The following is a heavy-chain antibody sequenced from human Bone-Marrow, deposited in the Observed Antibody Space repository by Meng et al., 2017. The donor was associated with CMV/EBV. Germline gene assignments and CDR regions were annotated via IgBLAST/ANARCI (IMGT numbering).Heavy chain of an antibody. CDR2: INWNGGST. D-gene: IGHD3-3*01. CDR1: GFTFDDYG. J-gene: IGHJ6*02. V-gene: IGHV3-20*04. CDR3: ARDRGYDFWSGSTGHYYYYGMDV. Sequence: GGSLRLSCAASGFTFDDYGMSWVRQAPGKGLEWVSGINWNGGSTGYADSVKGRFTISRDNAKNSLYLQMNSLRAEDTALYYCARDRGYDFWSGSTGHYYYYGMDVWGQGTTVTFSS.